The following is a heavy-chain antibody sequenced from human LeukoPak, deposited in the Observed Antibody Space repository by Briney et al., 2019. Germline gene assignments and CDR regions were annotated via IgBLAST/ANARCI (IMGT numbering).Heavy chain of an antibody. J-gene: IGHJ4*02. CDR2: AKRDGSET. D-gene: IGHD1-1*01. CDR1: GFTFSDYW. V-gene: IGHV3-74*01. Sequence: GGSLRLSWAASGFTFSDYWMHWVRQAPGKGLEWVSRAKRDGSETNYADSVEGRFTISRDNAKNTLYLQMSSLRVEDTAVYYCARSAGSYNSVIQYWGQGSLVTVSS. CDR3: ARSAGSYNSVIQY.